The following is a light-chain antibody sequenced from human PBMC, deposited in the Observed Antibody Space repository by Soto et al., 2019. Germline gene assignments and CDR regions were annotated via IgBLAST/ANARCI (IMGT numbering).Light chain of an antibody. CDR2: PAS. CDR1: QGISNY. V-gene: IGKV1-16*02. Sequence: DIQMTQSPSSLSASVGSRVTIICRASQGISNYLAWFPQKTGKAPKSLISPASSLQSGVPSKFSGSGSGPDFNLTISSRQTEYFATYHCQHYNTNPYPLGQGTMLEI. J-gene: IGKJ2*01. CDR3: QHYNTNPYP.